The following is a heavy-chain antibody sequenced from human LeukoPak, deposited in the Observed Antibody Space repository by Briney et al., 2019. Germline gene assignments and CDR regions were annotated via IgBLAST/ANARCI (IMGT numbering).Heavy chain of an antibody. D-gene: IGHD5-18*01. V-gene: IGHV4-34*01. CDR3: ARGVFLRGYRPFDY. J-gene: IGHJ4*02. CDR2: INHSGST. Sequence: SETLSLTCAVYGGSFSGYYWSWIRQPPGKGLEWIGEINHSGSTSYNPSLKSRVTISVDTSKNQFSLKLSSVTAADTAVYYCARGVFLRGYRPFDYWGQGTLVTVSS. CDR1: GGSFSGYY.